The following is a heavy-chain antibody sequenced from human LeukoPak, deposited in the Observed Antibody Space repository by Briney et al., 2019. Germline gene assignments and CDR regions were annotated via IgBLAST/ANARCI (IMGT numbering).Heavy chain of an antibody. CDR2: INPNSGGT. D-gene: IGHD3-3*01. J-gene: IGHJ5*02. CDR3: ASVRVVSKNWFDP. Sequence: ASVKVSCKASGYTFTGYYMHWVRQAPGQGLEWMGWINPNSGGTNYAQKFQGRVTMTRDTSISTAYMELSRLRSDDTAVYYCASVRVVSKNWFDPWGQGTLVAVSS. CDR1: GYTFTGYY. V-gene: IGHV1-2*02.